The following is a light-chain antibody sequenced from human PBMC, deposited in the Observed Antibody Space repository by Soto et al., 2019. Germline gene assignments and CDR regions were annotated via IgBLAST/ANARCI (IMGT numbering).Light chain of an antibody. CDR3: QSYDISLSGPYV. V-gene: IGLV1-40*01. Sequence: QSVLTQPPSVSGAPGQRVTISCPGSSSNIGAGYDVHWYQQLPGTAPKLLIYGNSNRPSGVPDRFSGYKSGTSASLAITGLQAEDEADYYCQSYDISLSGPYVFGTGNKVTVL. CDR1: SSNIGAGYD. CDR2: GNS. J-gene: IGLJ1*01.